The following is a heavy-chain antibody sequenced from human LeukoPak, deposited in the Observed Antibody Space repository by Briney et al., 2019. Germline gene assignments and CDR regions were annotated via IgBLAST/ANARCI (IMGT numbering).Heavy chain of an antibody. V-gene: IGHV3-30*03. J-gene: IGHJ3*02. D-gene: IGHD2-15*01. Sequence: GRSLRLSCAASGFTYSSYSIHWVRQAPGKGLEWVAVISYDGSNKYYADSVKGRFTISRDNAKNTLYLQMNSLRAEDTAVYYCARSEYCSGGSCYPRRGAFDIWGQGTMVTVSS. CDR2: ISYDGSNK. CDR1: GFTYSSYS. CDR3: ARSEYCSGGSCYPRRGAFDI.